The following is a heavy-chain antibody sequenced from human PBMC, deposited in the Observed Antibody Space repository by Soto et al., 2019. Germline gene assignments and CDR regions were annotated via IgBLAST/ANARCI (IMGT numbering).Heavy chain of an antibody. D-gene: IGHD3-10*01. CDR3: ARDFRAGIYYGSGSSIDY. V-gene: IGHV1-46*01. CDR1: GYIFTAYS. Sequence: QVQLVQSGAEVXKPGASVKVSCKASGYIFTAYSMHWVRQAPGQGLEWMGVVNPSGGSTNYAQKFRGRITMTRDTSTSTVYMDLSSLTSEDTAVYYCARDFRAGIYYGSGSSIDYWGQGTLVTVSS. CDR2: VNPSGGST. J-gene: IGHJ4*02.